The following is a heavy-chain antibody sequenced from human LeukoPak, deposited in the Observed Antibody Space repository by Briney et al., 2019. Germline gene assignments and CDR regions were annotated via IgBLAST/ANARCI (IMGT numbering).Heavy chain of an antibody. CDR3: ARVVHDFWSGYFPNYWYYYMDV. CDR1: GGTFSSYA. Sequence: ASVKVSCKASGGTFSSYAISWVRQAPGQGLEWMGGIIPIFGTANYAQKFQGRVTITTDESTSTAYMELSSLRSEDTAVYYCARVVHDFWSGYFPNYWYYYMDVWGKGTTVTVSS. CDR2: IIPIFGTA. J-gene: IGHJ6*03. V-gene: IGHV1-69*05. D-gene: IGHD3-3*01.